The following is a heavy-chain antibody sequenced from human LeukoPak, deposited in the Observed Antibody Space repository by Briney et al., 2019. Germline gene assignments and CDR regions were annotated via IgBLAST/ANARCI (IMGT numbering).Heavy chain of an antibody. CDR2: IIPIFGTA. CDR1: GGTFSSYA. CDR3: ELGVTFGGVIVMDY. J-gene: IGHJ4*02. D-gene: IGHD3-16*02. Sequence: SVKVSCKASGGTFSSYAISWVRQAPGQGLEWMGGIIPIFGTANYAQKFQGRVTITADESTSTAYMELSSLRSEDTAVYYCELGVTFGGVIVMDYWGQGTLVTVSS. V-gene: IGHV1-69*13.